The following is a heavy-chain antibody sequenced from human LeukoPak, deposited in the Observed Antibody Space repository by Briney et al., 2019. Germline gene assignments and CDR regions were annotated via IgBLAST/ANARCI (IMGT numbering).Heavy chain of an antibody. J-gene: IGHJ4*02. CDR2: IYYSGST. V-gene: IGHV4-30-4*01. Sequence: SETLSLTCTVSGGSISGGDYYWSWLRQPPGKGLEWIGYIYYSGSTYYNPSLKSRVTISVDTSKNQFSLKLSSVTAADTAVYYCAREGREPYYGSGSYYNRNPPGDYWGQGTLVTVTS. CDR3: AREGREPYYGSGSYYNRNPPGDY. CDR1: GGSISGGDYY. D-gene: IGHD3-10*01.